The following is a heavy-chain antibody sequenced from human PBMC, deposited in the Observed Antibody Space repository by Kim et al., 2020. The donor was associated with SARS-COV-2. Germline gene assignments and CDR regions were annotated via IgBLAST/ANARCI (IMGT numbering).Heavy chain of an antibody. CDR3: VRAGHYDSSGYLRDFDY. J-gene: IGHJ4*02. Sequence: SVKGGFTISRDNAKNSVFLQMNSLRADDTAVYYCVRAGHYDSSGYLRDFDYWGQGTMVTVSS. V-gene: IGHV3-11*06. D-gene: IGHD3-22*01.